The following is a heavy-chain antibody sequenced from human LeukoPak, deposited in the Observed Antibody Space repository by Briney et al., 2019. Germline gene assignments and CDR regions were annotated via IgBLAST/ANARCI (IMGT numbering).Heavy chain of an antibody. V-gene: IGHV5-51*01. CDR3: FRGIHYGSRVGSYGMDV. Sequence: GESLKISCMASGYSFTNYWIAWVRQTPGKGLEWMGVISPGDSGTRYSPPFQGQVTISVDKSISPAYLQWSSLKASDTAMYYCFRGIHYGSRVGSYGMDVWGKGTTVTVSS. D-gene: IGHD3-10*01. CDR1: GYSFTNYW. CDR2: ISPGDSGT. J-gene: IGHJ6*04.